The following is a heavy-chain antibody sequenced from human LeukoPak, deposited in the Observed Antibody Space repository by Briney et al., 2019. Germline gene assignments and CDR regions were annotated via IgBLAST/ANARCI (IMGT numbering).Heavy chain of an antibody. CDR1: GFTVSSNY. CDR3: ARGGLYVRKGGQYYYYYMDV. CDR2: FYSGGRT. Sequence: PGGSLRLSRAASGFTVSSNYMSWVRQAPGEGLECVSVFYSGGRTYYADSVKGRFTTSRDTSKNTLSLQMNSRRAEDTAVYDCARGGLYVRKGGQYYYYYMDVWGKGSTVSVSS. J-gene: IGHJ6*03. V-gene: IGHV3-53*01. D-gene: IGHD3-10*02.